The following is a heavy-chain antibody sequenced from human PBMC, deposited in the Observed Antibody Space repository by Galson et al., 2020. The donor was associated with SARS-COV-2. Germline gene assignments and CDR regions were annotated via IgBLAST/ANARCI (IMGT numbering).Heavy chain of an antibody. CDR3: ARDSQGGNDYNYLLF. CDR1: GYTFTSYY. CDR2: INPSGGGT. J-gene: IGHJ4*02. V-gene: IGHV1-46*01. D-gene: IGHD4-4*01. Sequence: ASVKVSCTASGYTFTSYYIHWVRQAPGQGLEWMGIINPSGGGTTYAQKFQGRVTMTRDTSTSTVYMELSSLRSDDTAVYYCARDSQGGNDYNYLLFWGQGTLVTVSS.